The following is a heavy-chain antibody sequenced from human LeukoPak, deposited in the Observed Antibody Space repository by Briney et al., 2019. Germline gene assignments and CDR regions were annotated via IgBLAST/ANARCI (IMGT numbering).Heavy chain of an antibody. CDR1: GGSFSSYY. CDR2: IYHSGSI. D-gene: IGHD5-24*01. CDR3: AREGVATIEGELLDNYYHHYDRDV. V-gene: IGHV4-38-2*02. Sequence: SETLSLTCTVSGGSFSSYYWSWLRQPPGKGLEWIGSIYHSGSIYYNPSLKSRVTISVDTSKNQFSLRLSSVTAAATVVYLCAREGVATIEGELLDNYYHHYDRDVWGKGTTVTVSS. J-gene: IGHJ6*03.